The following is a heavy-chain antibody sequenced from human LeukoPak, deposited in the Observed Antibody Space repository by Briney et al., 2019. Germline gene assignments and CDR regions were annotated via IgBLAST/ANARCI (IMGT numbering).Heavy chain of an antibody. CDR1: GVSISDYY. J-gene: IGHJ2*01. CDR2: IYYTGST. CDR3: ARRTYYDTLTGYNYWYFDL. Sequence: KPSETLSLTCTVSGVSISDYYWSWVRQPPGKGLEWIGYIYYTGSTDYNPSLKSRVTMSVDTSKNQFSLNLRSVTATGTAVYYCARRTYYDTLTGYNYWYFDLWGRGTLVTVSS. D-gene: IGHD3-9*01. V-gene: IGHV4-59*01.